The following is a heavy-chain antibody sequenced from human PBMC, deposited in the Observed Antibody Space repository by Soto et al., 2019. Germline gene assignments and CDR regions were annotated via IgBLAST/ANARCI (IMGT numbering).Heavy chain of an antibody. V-gene: IGHV4-34*01. Sequence: QVQLQQWGAGLLKPSETLSLNCAVTGGSLSGYYWSWIRQPPGKGLEWIGEVKDGGHANYSPSLRGRVTISSDTSNNQFLLRLYSVTAADTGVYYRARGQEGVVATHWDQGSLVTVSS. CDR1: GGSLSGYY. CDR2: VKDGGHA. CDR3: ARGQEGVVATH. J-gene: IGHJ4*02. D-gene: IGHD5-12*01.